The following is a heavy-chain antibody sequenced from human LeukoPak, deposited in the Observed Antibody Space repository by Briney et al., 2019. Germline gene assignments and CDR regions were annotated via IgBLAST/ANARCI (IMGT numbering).Heavy chain of an antibody. J-gene: IGHJ4*02. CDR1: GFTFSSYG. CDR3: AKDPSPYGSGSYYFDY. CDR2: IRYDGSNK. Sequence: GGSLRLSCAASGFTFSSYGMHWVRQAPGKGLEWVAFIRYDGSNKYYADSVKGRFTISRDNSKNTLYLQMNSLRAEDTAVYYCAKDPSPYGSGSYYFDYWGQGTLVTVSS. D-gene: IGHD3-10*01. V-gene: IGHV3-30*02.